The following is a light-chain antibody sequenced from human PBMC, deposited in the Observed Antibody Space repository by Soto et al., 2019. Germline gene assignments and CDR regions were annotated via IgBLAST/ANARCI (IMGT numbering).Light chain of an antibody. Sequence: EIVLTQSPGTLSLSPGERATLSCRASQSVSSAFLAWYQQKPGQAPRLLIYAASRRAIGIPDRFSGSGSGTDFTLTISRLEPEDFAVYYCQQYGSSLFTFGPGTKVDIK. CDR1: QSVSSAF. V-gene: IGKV3-20*01. CDR3: QQYGSSLFT. CDR2: AAS. J-gene: IGKJ3*01.